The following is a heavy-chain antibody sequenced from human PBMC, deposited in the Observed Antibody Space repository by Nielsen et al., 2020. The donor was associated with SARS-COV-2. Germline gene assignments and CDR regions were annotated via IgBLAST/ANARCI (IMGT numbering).Heavy chain of an antibody. CDR1: AFTFSSHS. Sequence: GGSLRLSCAASAFTFSSHSMNWVRQPPGKGLEWVSYISSSGTTIYYADSVRGRFSISRDNAKNSLYLQMNSLGDEDTGVYYCARVGSSRLDGYWGQGTLVTVSS. CDR2: ISSSGTTI. V-gene: IGHV3-48*02. CDR3: ARVGSSRLDGY. J-gene: IGHJ4*02. D-gene: IGHD6-13*01.